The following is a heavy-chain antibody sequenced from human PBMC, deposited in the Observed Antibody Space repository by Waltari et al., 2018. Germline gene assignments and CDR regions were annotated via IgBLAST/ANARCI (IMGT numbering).Heavy chain of an antibody. D-gene: IGHD4-17*01. J-gene: IGHJ4*02. CDR1: GGTFSSYA. Sequence: QVQLVQSGAEVKKPGSSVKVSCKASGGTFSSYAISWVRQAPGQGLEWMGGIIPIFGTANYAQKFQGRVTMTRDTSTSTVYMELSSLRSEDTAVYYCAREGHGTVTTGSDYWGQGTLVTVSS. V-gene: IGHV1-69*05. CDR3: AREGHGTVTTGSDY. CDR2: IIPIFGTA.